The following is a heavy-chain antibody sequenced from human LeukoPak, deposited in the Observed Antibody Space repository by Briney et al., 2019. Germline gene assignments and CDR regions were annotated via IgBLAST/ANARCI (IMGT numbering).Heavy chain of an antibody. CDR3: AKGRVGATRNNWFDP. V-gene: IGHV3-23*01. CDR2: ISGGGGRT. Sequence: GGSLRLSCAASGFTFRRYAMSWVRQPPGKGLEWVSAISGGGGRTYYADSVKGRFTISRDNSMNTLYLQMNSLSAEDTAVYYCAKGRVGATRNNWFDPWGQGTLVTVSS. D-gene: IGHD1-26*01. J-gene: IGHJ5*02. CDR1: GFTFRRYA.